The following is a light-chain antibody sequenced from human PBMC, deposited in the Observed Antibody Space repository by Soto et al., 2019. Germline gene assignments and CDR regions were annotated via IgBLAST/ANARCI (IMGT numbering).Light chain of an antibody. CDR2: DAV. V-gene: IGKV3-20*01. CDR3: QQYNSYSPA. J-gene: IGKJ1*01. Sequence: EIVLTQSPGTLSLSPVEGATLSCRASQSVTGTNLAWYQQRAGQAPRLLIYDAVRRATGIPDRFSGSGSGTEFTLTISSLQPDDFATYYCQQYNSYSPAFGQGTKVDIK. CDR1: QSVTGTN.